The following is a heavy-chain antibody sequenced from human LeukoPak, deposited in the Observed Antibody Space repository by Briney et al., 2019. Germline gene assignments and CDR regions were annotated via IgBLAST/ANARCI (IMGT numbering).Heavy chain of an antibody. D-gene: IGHD2-2*01. CDR1: GFTFSSYW. J-gene: IGHJ4*02. CDR2: IKQDGSEK. Sequence: GGSLRLSCAASGFTFSSYWMSWVRQAPGKGLEWVANIKQDGSEKYYVDSVKGRFTISRDNAKNSLYLQMNSLRAEDTAVYYCARGRYCSSTSCRFNYWGQGTLVTVSS. CDR3: ARGRYCSSTSCRFNY. V-gene: IGHV3-7*04.